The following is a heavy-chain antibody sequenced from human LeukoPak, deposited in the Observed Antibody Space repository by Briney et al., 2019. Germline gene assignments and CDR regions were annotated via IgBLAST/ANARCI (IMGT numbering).Heavy chain of an antibody. CDR3: ARSITIFGVVTPWFDP. J-gene: IGHJ5*02. Sequence: GESLKISCKGSGYSFTSYWIDWVRQMPGKGLEWMGIIYPGDSDTRYSPSFQGQVTISADKSISTAYLQWSSLKASDTAMYYCARSITIFGVVTPWFDPWGQGTLVTVSS. V-gene: IGHV5-51*01. D-gene: IGHD3-3*01. CDR1: GYSFTSYW. CDR2: IYPGDSDT.